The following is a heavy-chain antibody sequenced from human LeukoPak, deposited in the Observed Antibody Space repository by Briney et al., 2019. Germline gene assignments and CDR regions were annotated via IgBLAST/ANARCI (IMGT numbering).Heavy chain of an antibody. CDR1: GGSISSYY. D-gene: IGHD6-13*01. J-gene: IGHJ6*03. Sequence: SETLSLTCTVSGGSISSYYWSWIRQPPGKGLEWIGYIYYSGSTNYNPSLKGRVTISVDMSKNQFSLKLSSVTAADTAVYYCARGGIAAAGTAYYYYMDVWGKGTTVTISS. V-gene: IGHV4-59*01. CDR3: ARGGIAAAGTAYYYYMDV. CDR2: IYYSGST.